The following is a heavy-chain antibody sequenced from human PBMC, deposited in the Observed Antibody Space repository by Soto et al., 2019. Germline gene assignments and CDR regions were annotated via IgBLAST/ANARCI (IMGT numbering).Heavy chain of an antibody. D-gene: IGHD3-3*01. J-gene: IGHJ3*01. CDR2: IYRTGST. CDR1: GGSISTYY. V-gene: IGHV4-4*09. Sequence: SETLSLTCTVSGGSISTYYWNWIRQSPGKGLEWIGYIYRTGSTHYNPSLNSRVAISLDTSRNKFSLKLHSVTAADTAVYFCARQIGDDPFDVWGQGTMVTVSS. CDR3: ARQIGDDPFDV.